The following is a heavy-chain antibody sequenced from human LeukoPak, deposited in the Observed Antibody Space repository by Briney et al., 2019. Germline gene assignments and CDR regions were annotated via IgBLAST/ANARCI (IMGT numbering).Heavy chain of an antibody. CDR3: AREDRDTAGADY. CDR1: GGSISSSY. Sequence: SETLSLTCTVSGGSISSSYWSWIRQPAGKGLEWIGRICTSGSTNYNPSLKSRVTMSVDRSRNQFSLRLSSVTAADTAVYYCAREDRDTAGADYWGQGTLVTISS. J-gene: IGHJ4*02. CDR2: ICTSGST. D-gene: IGHD5-18*01. V-gene: IGHV4-4*07.